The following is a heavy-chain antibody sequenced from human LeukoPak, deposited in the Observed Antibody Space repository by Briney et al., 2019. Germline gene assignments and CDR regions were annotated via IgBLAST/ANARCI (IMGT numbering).Heavy chain of an antibody. J-gene: IGHJ4*02. CDR1: GFTFSSYD. Sequence: PGGSLRLSCAASGFTFSSYDMHWVRQAPGKGLEWVAVISYDGSNKYYADSVKGRFTISRDNSKNTLYLQMNSLRAEDTAVYYYAKDLYDILTGIFLGIDYWGQGTLVTVSS. CDR2: ISYDGSNK. D-gene: IGHD3-9*01. V-gene: IGHV3-30*18. CDR3: AKDLYDILTGIFLGIDY.